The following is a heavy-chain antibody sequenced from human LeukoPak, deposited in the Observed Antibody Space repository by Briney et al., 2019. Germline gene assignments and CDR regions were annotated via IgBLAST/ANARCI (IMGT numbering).Heavy chain of an antibody. J-gene: IGHJ4*02. Sequence: GGSLRLSCSASGFTFSSCAMHWVRQAPGMGLXXVSGINDHGDTTHYGDSVRGRVTISRDDSKNTVHLQMSSLRAEDTAVYYCVKDLSGWYSFDYWGQGTLVTVSS. CDR2: INDHGDTT. D-gene: IGHD6-19*01. CDR1: GFTFSSCA. CDR3: VKDLSGWYSFDY. V-gene: IGHV3-64D*09.